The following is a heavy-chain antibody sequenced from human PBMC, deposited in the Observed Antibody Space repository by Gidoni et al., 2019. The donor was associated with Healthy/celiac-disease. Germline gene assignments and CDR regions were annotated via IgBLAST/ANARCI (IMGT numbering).Heavy chain of an antibody. CDR2: ISYDGSNK. D-gene: IGHD6-13*01. Sequence: GLTFSSYGMHWVRQAPGKGLEWVAVISYDGSNKYYADSVKGRFTISRDNSKNTLYLQMNSLRAEDPAVYYCAKISSSPGAFDIWGQGTMVTVSS. CDR3: AKISSSPGAFDI. J-gene: IGHJ3*02. V-gene: IGHV3-30*18. CDR1: GLTFSSYG.